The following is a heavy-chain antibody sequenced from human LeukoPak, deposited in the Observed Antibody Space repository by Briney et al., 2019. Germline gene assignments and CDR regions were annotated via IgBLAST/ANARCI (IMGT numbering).Heavy chain of an antibody. J-gene: IGHJ6*03. Sequence: SETLSLTCTVSGGSISSYYWSWIRQPPGKGLEWIGYIYYSGSTNYNPSLKSRVTISVDTSKNQCSLKLSSVTAADTAVYYCARRLGVYALLDYYYYMDVWGKGTTVTVSS. D-gene: IGHD5/OR15-5a*01. CDR3: ARRLGVYALLDYYYYMDV. CDR1: GGSISSYY. CDR2: IYYSGST. V-gene: IGHV4-59*01.